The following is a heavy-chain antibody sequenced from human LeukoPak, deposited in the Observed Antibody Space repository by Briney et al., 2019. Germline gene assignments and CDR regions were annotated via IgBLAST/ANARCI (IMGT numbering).Heavy chain of an antibody. CDR2: IFPSGGEI. V-gene: IGHV3-23*01. Sequence: GGSLRLSCAGSGFTLSSYWMHWVRQGPGKGLEWVSSIFPSGGEIHYADSVRGRFTISRDNSKSTLSLQMNSLRAEDTAIYYCATYRQVLLPFESWGQGTLVTVSS. J-gene: IGHJ4*02. CDR1: GFTLSSYW. D-gene: IGHD2-8*02. CDR3: ATYRQVLLPFES.